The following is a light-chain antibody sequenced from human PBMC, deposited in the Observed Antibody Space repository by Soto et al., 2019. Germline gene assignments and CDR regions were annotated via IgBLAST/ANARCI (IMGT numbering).Light chain of an antibody. V-gene: IGLV1-40*01. J-gene: IGLJ2*01. CDR3: QSYDTILSGSV. Sequence: QSVLTQPPSVSGAPGQRVTISCTGSSSNIGAGYDVHWYQQLPGTAPKLLIYADINRPSGVPDRFSGSKSGTSGSLAITGLQAEDEADYYCQSYDTILSGSVFGGGTKLTVL. CDR1: SSNIGAGYD. CDR2: ADI.